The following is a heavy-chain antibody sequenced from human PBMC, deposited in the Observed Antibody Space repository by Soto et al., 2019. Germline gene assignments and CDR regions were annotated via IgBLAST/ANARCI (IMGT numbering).Heavy chain of an antibody. J-gene: IGHJ4*02. Sequence: QVQLVQSGAEVKKPGASVKVSCKASGYTFTSYYMHWVRQAPGQGLEWMGIINPSGCSTSYAQKFQGSVTVTRDTSTSTVYMELSSLRSEDTAVYYCARDTTVTTFYLFDYWGQGTLVTVSS. CDR1: GYTFTSYY. D-gene: IGHD4-17*01. CDR3: ARDTTVTTFYLFDY. V-gene: IGHV1-46*03. CDR2: INPSGCST.